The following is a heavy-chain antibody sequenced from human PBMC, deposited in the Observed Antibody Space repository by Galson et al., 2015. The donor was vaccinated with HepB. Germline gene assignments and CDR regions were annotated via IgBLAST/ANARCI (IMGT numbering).Heavy chain of an antibody. CDR3: ARDPAKEPTQSLHCSSTSCRYYYYYYMDV. CDR2: ISAYNGDT. J-gene: IGHJ6*03. V-gene: IGHV1-18*01. CDR1: GYTFTSYG. Sequence: SVKVSCKASGYTFTSYGISWVRQAPGQGLEWMGWISAYNGDTNYAQKLQGRVTMTTDTSTSTAYMELRSLRSDDTAVYYCARDPAKEPTQSLHCSSTSCRYYYYYYMDVWGKGTTVTVSS. D-gene: IGHD2-2*01.